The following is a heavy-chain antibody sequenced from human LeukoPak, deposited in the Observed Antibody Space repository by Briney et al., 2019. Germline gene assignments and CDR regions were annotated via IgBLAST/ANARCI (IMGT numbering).Heavy chain of an antibody. CDR3: ARDARSSYYYYGMDV. V-gene: IGHV3-7*01. CDR1: GFTFSSYW. Sequence: GGSLRLSCAASGFTFSSYWMSWVRQAPGKGLEWVANIKQDGSEKYYVDSVKGRFTISRDNAKNSLYLQMNSLRAEDTAVYYCARDARSSYYYYGMDVWGQGTMVTVSS. CDR2: IKQDGSEK. J-gene: IGHJ6*02.